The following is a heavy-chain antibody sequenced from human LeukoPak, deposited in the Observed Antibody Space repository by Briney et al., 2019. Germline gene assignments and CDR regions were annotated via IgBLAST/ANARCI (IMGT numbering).Heavy chain of an antibody. CDR1: GGSISSYY. CDR3: ARVRHIVVVTAIKGGPESPYYFDY. J-gene: IGHJ4*02. Sequence: PSETLSLTCTVSGGSISSYYWSWIRQPPGKGLEWIGYIYYSGSTNYNPSLKSRVTISVDTSKNQFSLKLSSVTAADTAVYYCARVRHIVVVTAIKGGPESPYYFDYGGQGTLVTVSS. D-gene: IGHD2-21*02. CDR2: IYYSGST. V-gene: IGHV4-59*01.